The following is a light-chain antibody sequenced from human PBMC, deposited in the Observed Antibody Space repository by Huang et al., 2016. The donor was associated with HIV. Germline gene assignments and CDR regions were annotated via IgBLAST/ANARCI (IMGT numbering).Light chain of an antibody. CDR1: QTIFSH. CDR2: YAS. CDR3: QQTYSLPRT. V-gene: IGKV1-39*01. J-gene: IGKJ1*01. Sequence: DIQMTQSPSSLSASVGDRVTITCRASQTIFSHLNCYQQKPGKAPNLLIYYASNLESGVPSRFSGSGSGTDFSLSISSLQPEDFATYYCQQTYSLPRTFGQGTKVEIK.